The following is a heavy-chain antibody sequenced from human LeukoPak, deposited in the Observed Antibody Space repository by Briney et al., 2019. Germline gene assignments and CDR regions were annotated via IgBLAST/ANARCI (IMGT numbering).Heavy chain of an antibody. CDR1: GFTFSSYA. CDR3: AKGSDYYDSSGYYLG. J-gene: IGHJ4*02. D-gene: IGHD3-22*01. Sequence: GGSLRLSCAASGFTFSSYAMSWVRQAPGKGQEWVSAISGSGGSTYYADSVKGRFTISRDNSKNTLYLQMNSLRAEDTAVYYCAKGSDYYDSSGYYLGWGQGTLVTVSP. V-gene: IGHV3-23*01. CDR2: ISGSGGST.